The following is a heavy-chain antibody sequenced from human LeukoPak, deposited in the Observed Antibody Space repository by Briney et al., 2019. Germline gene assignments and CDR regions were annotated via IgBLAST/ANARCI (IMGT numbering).Heavy chain of an antibody. J-gene: IGHJ5*02. CDR1: GGSFSGYY. D-gene: IGHD2-21*02. V-gene: IGHV4-34*01. CDR3: ARGLLFSWFDP. Sequence: SETLSLTCAVYGGSFSGYYWSWIRQPPGKGLEWIGEINHSGSTNYNPSLKSRVTISVDTSKNQFSLKLSSVTAADTTVYYCARGLLFSWFDPWGQGTLVTVSS. CDR2: INHSGST.